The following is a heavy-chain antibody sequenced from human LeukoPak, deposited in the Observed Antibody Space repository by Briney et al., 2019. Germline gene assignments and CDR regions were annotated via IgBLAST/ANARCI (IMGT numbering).Heavy chain of an antibody. J-gene: IGHJ3*02. V-gene: IGHV4-39*07. D-gene: IGHD1-26*01. Sequence: PSETLSLTCTVSGGSISSSSYYWGWIRQPPGKGLEWIGSIYYSGGTYYNPSLKSRVTISVDTSKNQFSLMLSPVTAADTAVYYCARDRGSGSYYAFDIWGQGTMVTVSS. CDR3: ARDRGSGSYYAFDI. CDR2: IYYSGGT. CDR1: GGSISSSSYY.